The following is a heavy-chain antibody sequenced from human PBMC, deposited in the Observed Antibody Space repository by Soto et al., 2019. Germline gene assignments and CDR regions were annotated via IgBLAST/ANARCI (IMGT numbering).Heavy chain of an antibody. CDR3: ARRDMLTGYVYFDY. V-gene: IGHV5-51*01. CDR1: GYTFTKYW. J-gene: IGHJ4*02. CDR2: IYPDDSDT. Sequence: GESLKISCQASGYTFTKYWVGWVRQMPGKGLERMGIIYPDDSDTRYSPSFQGHVTISADKSISTAYLQWSSLKASDSATYYCARRDMLTGYVYFDYWGQGTQVTVS. D-gene: IGHD3-9*01.